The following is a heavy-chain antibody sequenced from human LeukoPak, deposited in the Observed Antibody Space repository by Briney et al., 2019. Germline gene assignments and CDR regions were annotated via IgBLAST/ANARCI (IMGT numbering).Heavy chain of an antibody. V-gene: IGHV4-59*01. CDR1: GGSISSYY. CDR2: TFYSGGT. D-gene: IGHD3-16*01. J-gene: IGHJ5*02. Sequence: SETLSLTCTVSGGSISSYYWSWIRQPPGKGLEWIGYTFYSGGTNYNPSLKSRVTISVDTSKNQFSLKLSSVTAADTAVYYCARLFSFPLRAPFDPWGQGTLVTVSS. CDR3: ARLFSFPLRAPFDP.